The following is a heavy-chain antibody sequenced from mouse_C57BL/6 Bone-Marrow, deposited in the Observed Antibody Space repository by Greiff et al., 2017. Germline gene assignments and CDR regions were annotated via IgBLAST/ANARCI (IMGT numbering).Heavy chain of an antibody. CDR2: ISDGGSYT. CDR1: GFTFSSYA. V-gene: IGHV5-4*01. J-gene: IGHJ3*01. Sequence: EVKLVESGGGLVKPGGSLKLSCAASGFTFSSYAISWVRQTPEKRLEWVATISDGGSYTYYPDNVKGRFTISRDNAKNNLYLQMSHLKSEDTAMYYCARDRGTSFAYWGQGTLVTVSA. D-gene: IGHD3-3*01. CDR3: ARDRGTSFAY.